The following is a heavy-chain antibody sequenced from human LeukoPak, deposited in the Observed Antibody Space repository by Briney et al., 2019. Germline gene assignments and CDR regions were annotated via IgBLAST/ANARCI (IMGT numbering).Heavy chain of an antibody. Sequence: GGSLRLSSAASGFTFNSYGMHWVRQAPGKGLEWISYISGPSIQYADSVKGRFTISGDNAKNSLYLQMNSLRAEDTAVYYCASRRVAVPTTRAFDYWGQGTLVTVSS. D-gene: IGHD1-26*01. CDR1: GFTFNSYG. CDR3: ASRRVAVPTTRAFDY. CDR2: ISGPSI. J-gene: IGHJ4*02. V-gene: IGHV3-48*03.